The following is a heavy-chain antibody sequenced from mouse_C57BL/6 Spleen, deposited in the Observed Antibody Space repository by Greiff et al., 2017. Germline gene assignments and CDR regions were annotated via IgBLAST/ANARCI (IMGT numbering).Heavy chain of an antibody. V-gene: IGHV1-64*01. J-gene: IGHJ2*01. CDR2: IHPNSGST. CDR3: ARTLYYYGSREFDY. Sequence: VQLQQSGAELVKPGASVKLSCKASGYTFTSYWMHWVKQRPGQGLEWIGMIHPNSGSTNYNEKFKSKATLTVDKSSSTAYMQLSSLTSEDSAVYYCARTLYYYGSREFDYWGQGTTLTVSS. D-gene: IGHD1-1*01. CDR1: GYTFTSYW.